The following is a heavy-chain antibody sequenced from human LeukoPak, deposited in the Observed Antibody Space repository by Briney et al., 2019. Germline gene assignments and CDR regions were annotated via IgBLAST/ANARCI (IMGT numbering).Heavy chain of an antibody. D-gene: IGHD1-1*01. V-gene: IGHV4-59*11. Sequence: SETLSLTCTVSGGSISSHYWGWIRQPPGKGLEWIGCIHYSGNTHYNPSLKSRVTISVDTSKNQFSLKLNSVTAADTAVYYCAGLSINWNALGYWGQGTLVTVSS. CDR3: AGLSINWNALGY. CDR1: GGSISSHY. J-gene: IGHJ4*02. CDR2: IHYSGNT.